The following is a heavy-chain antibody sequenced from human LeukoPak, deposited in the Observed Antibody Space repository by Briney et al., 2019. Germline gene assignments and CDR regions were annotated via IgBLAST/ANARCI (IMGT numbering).Heavy chain of an antibody. D-gene: IGHD2-2*01. Sequence: EASVKVSCKASGGTFSSYAISWVRQAPGQGLEWMGGIIPIFGTANYAQKFQGRVTITADESTSTAYMELSSLRSEDTAVYYCARAMGTPSTPIYFDYWGQGTLVTVSS. CDR2: IIPIFGTA. CDR1: GGTFSSYA. V-gene: IGHV1-69*13. J-gene: IGHJ4*02. CDR3: ARAMGTPSTPIYFDY.